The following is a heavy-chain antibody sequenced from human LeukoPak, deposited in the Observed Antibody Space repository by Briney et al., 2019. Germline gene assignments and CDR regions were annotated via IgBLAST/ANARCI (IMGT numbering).Heavy chain of an antibody. Sequence: SETLSLTCTVSGGPISTYYWEWIRQPPGKGLEWIGWIHYSGTTKYNPSLKSRVIMSLDTSTNQLSLDLTSVTAADTAVYYCARGHGYTYGHGGIDYWGQGTLVTVSS. V-gene: IGHV4-59*08. CDR1: GGPISTYY. J-gene: IGHJ4*02. CDR2: IHYSGTT. D-gene: IGHD5-18*01. CDR3: ARGHGYTYGHGGIDY.